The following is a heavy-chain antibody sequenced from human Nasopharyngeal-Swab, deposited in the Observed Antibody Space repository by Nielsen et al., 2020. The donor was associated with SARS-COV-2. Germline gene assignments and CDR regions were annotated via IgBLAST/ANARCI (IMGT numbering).Heavy chain of an antibody. CDR2: IYYSGST. D-gene: IGHD2-2*01. CDR3: ARIPADVVVPAARWWGFDY. J-gene: IGHJ4*02. V-gene: IGHV4-39*07. Sequence: WIRQPPGKGLEWIGGIYYSGSTYYNPSLKSRVTISVDKSKNQFSLKLSSVTAADTAVYYCARIPADVVVPAARWWGFDYWGQGTLVTVSS.